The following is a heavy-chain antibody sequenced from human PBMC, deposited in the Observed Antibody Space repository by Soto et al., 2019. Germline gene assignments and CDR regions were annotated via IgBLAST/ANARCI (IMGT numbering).Heavy chain of an antibody. Sequence: GGSLRLSCAASGFTFSSYGMHWVRQAPGKGLEWVAVIWYDGSNKYYADSVKGRFTISRDNSKNTLYLQMNSLRAEDTAVYYCARVRGRYSGYDDFDYWGQGTLVTVSS. CDR1: GFTFSSYG. J-gene: IGHJ4*02. V-gene: IGHV3-33*01. CDR3: ARVRGRYSGYDDFDY. CDR2: IWYDGSNK. D-gene: IGHD5-12*01.